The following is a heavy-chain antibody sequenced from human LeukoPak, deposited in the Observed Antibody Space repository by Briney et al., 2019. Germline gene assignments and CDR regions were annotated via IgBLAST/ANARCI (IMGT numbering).Heavy chain of an antibody. CDR2: FDPEDGET. J-gene: IGHJ4*02. Sequence: ASVKVSCKVSGYTPIELSMHWVRQAPGKGREWMGGFDPEDGETIYAQKFQGRVTMTEGTSTDTAYMELSSLRSEDTAVYYCARAWYSSSWFPVAELDYWGQGTLVTVSS. CDR3: ARAWYSSSWFPVAELDY. CDR1: GYTPIELS. V-gene: IGHV1-24*01. D-gene: IGHD6-13*01.